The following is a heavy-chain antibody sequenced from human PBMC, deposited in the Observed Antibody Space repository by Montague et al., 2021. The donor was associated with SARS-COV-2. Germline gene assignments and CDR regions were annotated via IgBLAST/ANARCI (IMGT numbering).Heavy chain of an antibody. Sequence: SETLSLTCTVSGGSISSSSYYWGWIRQPPGKGLEWIGSIYYSGSTYYNPSLKSRVTISVDTSKNQFSLKLSSVTAADTVVYYRARVGRQQLVRLSGMDVWGQGTTVTVSS. J-gene: IGHJ6*02. CDR3: ARVGRQQLVRLSGMDV. V-gene: IGHV4-39*07. CDR2: IYYSGST. D-gene: IGHD6-13*01. CDR1: GGSISSSSYY.